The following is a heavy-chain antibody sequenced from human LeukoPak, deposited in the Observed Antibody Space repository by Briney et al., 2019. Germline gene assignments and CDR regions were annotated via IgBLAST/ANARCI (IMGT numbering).Heavy chain of an antibody. D-gene: IGHD1-26*01. CDR3: ATDPGEWEPI. Sequence: PGGSLRLSCAASGFTFSDYYMSWIRQAPGKGLEWVSYISSSGSTIYYADSVKGRFTLSRDNAKNSLYLQMNSLKIEDTAVYYCATDPGEWEPIWGQGTMVTVSS. CDR2: ISSSGSTI. V-gene: IGHV3-11*01. J-gene: IGHJ3*02. CDR1: GFTFSDYY.